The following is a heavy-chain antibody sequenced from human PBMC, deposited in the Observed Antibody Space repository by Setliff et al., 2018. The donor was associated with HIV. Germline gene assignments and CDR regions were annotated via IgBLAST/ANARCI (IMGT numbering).Heavy chain of an antibody. CDR2: INPSGDNT. Sequence: ASVKVSCKASGYTFTSYYIHWVRQAPGQGLEWMGIINPSGDNTNYALKFQGRVTMTRDTSTSTVYMELSSLRSEDTAVYYCARDADYDFWSGYPHYFDYWGQGTLVTV. D-gene: IGHD3-3*01. V-gene: IGHV1-46*01. CDR1: GYTFTSYY. CDR3: ARDADYDFWSGYPHYFDY. J-gene: IGHJ4*02.